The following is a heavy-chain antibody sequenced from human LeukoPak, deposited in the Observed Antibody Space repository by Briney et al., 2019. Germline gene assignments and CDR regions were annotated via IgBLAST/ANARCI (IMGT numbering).Heavy chain of an antibody. CDR3: ARDSSTWPPVFDY. J-gene: IGHJ4*02. CDR2: ISSSSSPI. Sequence: GALRLSCAASGFTFSSYSMNWVRQAPGKGLEWVSYISSSSSPIYYADSVKGRFTISRDNAKNSLYLQMNSLRTEDTSVYYCARDSSTWPPVFDYWGQGTLVTVSS. D-gene: IGHD6-13*01. V-gene: IGHV3-48*01. CDR1: GFTFSSYS.